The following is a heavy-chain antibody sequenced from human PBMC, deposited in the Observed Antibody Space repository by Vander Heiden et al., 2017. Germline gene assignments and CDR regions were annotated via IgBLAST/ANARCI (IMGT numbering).Heavy chain of an antibody. D-gene: IGHD3-22*01. CDR1: GFIFSAYY. CDR3: ARQENFLDYYDSSGYCDY. CDR2: ISSSGSTI. J-gene: IGHJ4*02. V-gene: IGHV3-11*01. Sequence: QVTLVESGGGWVKPGGSLILSGAAVGFIFSAYYMSWIRQAPGEGVEWVSYISSSGSTIYYADSVKGRVTISRDNAKNSLYLQMNSLRAEETAVYYCARQENFLDYYDSSGYCDYWGQGTLVTVYS.